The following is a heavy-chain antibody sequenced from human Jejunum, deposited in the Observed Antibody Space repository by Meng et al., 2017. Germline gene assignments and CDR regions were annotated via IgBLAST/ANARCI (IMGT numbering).Heavy chain of an antibody. CDR3: ARDHGGSGTGFYFDH. J-gene: IGHJ4*02. D-gene: IGHD1-1*01. CDR2: IWYDGSRT. Sequence: GGSLRLSCAGSGYSFSSYGMHWVRQAPGKGLDWVAVIWYDGSRTYYVDSVKGRFTISRDDSKNMLYLQMTNVRAEDTAVYYCARDHGGSGTGFYFDHWGQGTWVTVSS. CDR1: GYSFSSYG. V-gene: IGHV3-33*01.